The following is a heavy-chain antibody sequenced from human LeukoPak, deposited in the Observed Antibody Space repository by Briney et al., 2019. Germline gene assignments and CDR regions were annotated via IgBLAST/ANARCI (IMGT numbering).Heavy chain of an antibody. D-gene: IGHD2-8*01. CDR3: ARDPSNIVLMVYAIRPGPVNWFDP. J-gene: IGHJ5*02. V-gene: IGHV4-39*07. Sequence: PSETLSLTCTVSGGSISSSSYYWGWIRQPPGKGLEWIGSIYYSGSTYYNPSLKSRVTISVDTSKNQFSLKLSSVTAADTAVYYCARDPSNIVLMVYAIRPGPVNWFDPWGQGTLVTVSS. CDR2: IYYSGST. CDR1: GGSISSSSYY.